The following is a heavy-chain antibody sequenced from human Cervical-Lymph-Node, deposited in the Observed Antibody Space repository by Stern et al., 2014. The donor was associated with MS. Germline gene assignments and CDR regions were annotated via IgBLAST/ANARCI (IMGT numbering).Heavy chain of an antibody. V-gene: IGHV4-31*03. J-gene: IGHJ4*02. CDR1: GGPISGGGYY. CDR2: IYYSGST. D-gene: IGHD4-17*01. Sequence: QVQLQESGPGLVKPSQTLSLTCSVSGGPISGGGYYWSWIRPHPGEGLEVIGHIYYSGSTAYNPSLRSRVTIAVDTSKNQFSLRLTSMTAADAAVYFCAREGLNTVPYFDHWGQGTRVTVSS. CDR3: AREGLNTVPYFDH.